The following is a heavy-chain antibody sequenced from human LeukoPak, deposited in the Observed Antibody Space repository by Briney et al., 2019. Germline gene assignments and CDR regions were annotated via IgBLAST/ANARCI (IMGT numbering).Heavy chain of an antibody. J-gene: IGHJ4*02. V-gene: IGHV4-39*01. CDR1: GGSISSSTYY. CDR2: IFYSGRT. CDR3: ASLQYYYGSGSYYDYYFDY. D-gene: IGHD3-10*01. Sequence: SETLSLTCSVSGGSISSSTYYWGWIRQPPGKGLEWIGSIFYSGRTYYNPSLKSRVTISVDTSKNQFSLKLSSVTAADTAVYYRASLQYYYGSGSYYDYYFDYWGQGTLVSVSS.